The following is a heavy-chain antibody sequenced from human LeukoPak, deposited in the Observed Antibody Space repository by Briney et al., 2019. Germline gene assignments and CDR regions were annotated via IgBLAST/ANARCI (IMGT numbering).Heavy chain of an antibody. D-gene: IGHD4-17*01. CDR2: IYPGDSDT. CDR3: ATSNGTTDAFDF. CDR1: GYSFTSYW. Sequence: GESLKISCKGSGYSFTSYWIGWVRQMPGKGLGWMGIIYPGDSDTRYSPSFQGQVTISADKSISTAYLQWSSLIASDTAMLLCATSNGTTDAFDFLREGTMVSDCS. J-gene: IGHJ3*01. V-gene: IGHV5-51*01.